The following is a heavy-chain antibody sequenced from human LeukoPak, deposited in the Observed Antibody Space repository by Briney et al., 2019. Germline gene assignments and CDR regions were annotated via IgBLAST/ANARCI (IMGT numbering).Heavy chain of an antibody. CDR3: ARGPRWSGGN. CDR2: IYHNGNT. V-gene: IGHV4-31*03. CDR1: AGSISTSGFY. D-gene: IGHD6-13*01. J-gene: IGHJ4*02. Sequence: PSETLSHTCTVSAGSISTSGFYWSWYRQPPGKGLEWIGYIYHNGNTQYNPSLKSRLIISVDTSKNQFSLKLNSVTAADTAVYYCARGPRWSGGNWGQGILVVVSA.